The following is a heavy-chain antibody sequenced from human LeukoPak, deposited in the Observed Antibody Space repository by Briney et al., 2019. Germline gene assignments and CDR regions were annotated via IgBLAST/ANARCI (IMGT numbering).Heavy chain of an antibody. CDR3: ALTRYYYDSTFDS. Sequence: SETLSLTCTVSGGSVRNSSYYWAWIRQPPGKGLEWIGSIHNSGSTNYKPSLKSRVTISVDTSMNRFSLKLNSVTAADTAVFYCALTRYYYDSTFDSWGQGTLVTVSS. D-gene: IGHD3-22*01. CDR2: IHNSGST. J-gene: IGHJ4*02. CDR1: GGSVRNSSYY. V-gene: IGHV4-39*07.